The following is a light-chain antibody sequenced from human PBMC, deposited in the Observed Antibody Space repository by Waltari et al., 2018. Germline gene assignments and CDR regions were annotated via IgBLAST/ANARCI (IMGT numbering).Light chain of an antibody. CDR1: QSLLHSNGYNY. CDR3: MQALQTPIT. J-gene: IGKJ2*01. V-gene: IGKV2-28*01. Sequence: EIVMTQSPLSLPVTPGEPASISCWSNQSLLHSNGYNYLDWYLQKPGQSPQLLIYLGSNRASGVPDRFSGSGSGTDFTLKISRLEAEDIGVFYCMQALQTPITFGQGTKLEL. CDR2: LGS.